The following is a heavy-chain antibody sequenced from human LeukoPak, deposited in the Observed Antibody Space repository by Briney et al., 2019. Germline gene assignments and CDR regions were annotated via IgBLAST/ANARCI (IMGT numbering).Heavy chain of an antibody. Sequence: SETLSLTCAVYGGSFSGYYWSWIRQPPGKGLEWIGEINHSGSTNYNPSLKSRVTISVDTSKNQFSLKLSSVTAADTAVYYCARIRRYYYGSGECDYWGQGTLVTVAS. CDR3: ARIRRYYYGSGECDY. V-gene: IGHV4-34*01. CDR2: INHSGST. CDR1: GGSFSGYY. D-gene: IGHD3-10*01. J-gene: IGHJ4*02.